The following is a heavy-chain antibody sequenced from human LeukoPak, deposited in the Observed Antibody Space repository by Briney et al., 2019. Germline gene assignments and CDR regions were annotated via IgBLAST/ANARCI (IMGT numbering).Heavy chain of an antibody. V-gene: IGHV3-23*01. Sequence: GGSLRLSCAASEFTFSSYAMTWVRQAPGGGLEGVPVIRVSGNTTFYADSVKGRFTISRDNSKNTLYLQMNRLRGEDTAVYYCARDLLRGSCCTFYSMDVWGQGTTVTVSS. D-gene: IGHD2-2*01. J-gene: IGHJ6*02. CDR1: EFTFSSYA. CDR3: ARDLLRGSCCTFYSMDV. CDR2: IRVSGNTT.